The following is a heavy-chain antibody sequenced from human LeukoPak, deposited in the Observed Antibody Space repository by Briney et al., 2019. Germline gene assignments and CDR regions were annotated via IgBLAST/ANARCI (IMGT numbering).Heavy chain of an antibody. V-gene: IGHV1-46*01. D-gene: IGHD7-27*01. CDR2: VNPSGGST. CDR1: GYTFTSYF. J-gene: IGHJ4*02. CDR3: ARGPGDLGDY. Sequence: GASVNVSCKASGYTFTSYFMHWVRQAPGQGLEWMGLVNPSGGSTNYAQKFQGRVTMTRDMSTSTVFMELDSLRSEDTAVYYCARGPGDLGDYWGQGTLVTVSS.